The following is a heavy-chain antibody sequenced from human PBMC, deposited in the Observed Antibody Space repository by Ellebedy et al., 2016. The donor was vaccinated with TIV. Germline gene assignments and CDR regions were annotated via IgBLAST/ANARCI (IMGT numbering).Heavy chain of an antibody. CDR1: GFTFSTYW. Sequence: GESLKISCAASGFTFSTYWMGWVRQAAGKGLEWMANTKQDGSEKYYVDSVMGRFTISRDNAKNSLYLQMNSLRAEDTAVYYCARSPRYGGNSYFWGLGTLVTVSS. J-gene: IGHJ4*02. D-gene: IGHD4-23*01. CDR3: ARSPRYGGNSYF. V-gene: IGHV3-7*01. CDR2: TKQDGSEK.